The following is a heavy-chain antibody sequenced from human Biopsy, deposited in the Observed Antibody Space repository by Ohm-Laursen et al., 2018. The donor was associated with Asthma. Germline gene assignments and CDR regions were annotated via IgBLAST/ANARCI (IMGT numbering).Heavy chain of an antibody. CDR3: VKDIRLQLWGFDS. D-gene: IGHD6-13*01. CDR2: VSWNSGSI. Sequence: SLRLSCAASGFTFDDYAMHWVRQAPGKGLEWVSGVSWNSGSIDYADSVEGRFTISRDNAKNSLYLQMNSLRGADTALYYCVKDIRLQLWGFDSWGQGTQVTVSS. J-gene: IGHJ4*02. CDR1: GFTFDDYA. V-gene: IGHV3-9*01.